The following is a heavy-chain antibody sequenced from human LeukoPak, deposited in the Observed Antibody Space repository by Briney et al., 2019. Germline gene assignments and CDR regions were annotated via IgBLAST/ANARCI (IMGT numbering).Heavy chain of an antibody. Sequence: QPGGSLRLSCAASGFTFSNYWMSWVRQAPGKGLEWVASIKQDGSEKYYVDSVKGRFTISRDNAKNSLYLQIDSLRVEDTAVYYCARDRSSGWYLTPGFDPWGQGTLVTVSS. CDR2: IKQDGSEK. CDR1: GFTFSNYW. CDR3: ARDRSSGWYLTPGFDP. J-gene: IGHJ5*02. D-gene: IGHD6-19*01. V-gene: IGHV3-7*04.